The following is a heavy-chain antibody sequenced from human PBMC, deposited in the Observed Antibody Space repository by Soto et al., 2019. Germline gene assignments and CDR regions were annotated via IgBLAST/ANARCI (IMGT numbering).Heavy chain of an antibody. V-gene: IGHV1-8*01. CDR3: ERRKERSGPNYFDS. CDR1: GYTFTTYD. D-gene: IGHD6-25*01. Sequence: QVQLVQSGAEVRKPGASVKVSCKASGYTFTTYDINWVRQAPGQGLEWLGWMNPYTGNTGYAEKFRGRVTATRNTSISTAYMELSSLKSDDTAVYYCERRKERSGPNYFDSWGQGTLVTVSS. CDR2: MNPYTGNT. J-gene: IGHJ4*02.